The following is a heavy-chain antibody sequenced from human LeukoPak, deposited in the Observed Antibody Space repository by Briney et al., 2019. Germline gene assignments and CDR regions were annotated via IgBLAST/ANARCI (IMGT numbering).Heavy chain of an antibody. D-gene: IGHD3-10*01. J-gene: IGHJ4*02. CDR3: ARAPIYYGSGITPQPPFDY. CDR1: GDSISSGHFY. V-gene: IGHV4-30-4*01. CDR2: IHYRGST. Sequence: SETLSLTCTVSGDSISSGHFYWSWIRQPPGKGLEWIAYIHYRGSTYYNPPLKSRISISIDTSKNQFSLKLSAVTAADTAVYYCARAPIYYGSGITPQPPFDYWGQGTLVTVSS.